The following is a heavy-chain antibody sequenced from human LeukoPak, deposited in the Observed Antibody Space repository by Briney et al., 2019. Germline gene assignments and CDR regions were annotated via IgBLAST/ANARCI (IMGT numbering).Heavy chain of an antibody. J-gene: IGHJ3*02. CDR2: LYIGGNT. Sequence: GGSLRLSCAASGLTVNNNYMNWVRQAPGKGLEWVSALYIGGNTYYADSVRGRFTISRDNSKNTLYLQMNSLRAEDTAVYYCAKGWTYYGSGRDDAFDIWGQGTMVTVSS. CDR1: GLTVNNNY. V-gene: IGHV3-53*01. D-gene: IGHD3-10*01. CDR3: AKGWTYYGSGRDDAFDI.